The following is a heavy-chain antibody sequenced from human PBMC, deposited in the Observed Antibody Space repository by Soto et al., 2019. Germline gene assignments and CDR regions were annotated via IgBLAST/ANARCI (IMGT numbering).Heavy chain of an antibody. CDR3: ARVSVRYSGYAPFDY. CDR1: GGSISSGDYY. J-gene: IGHJ4*02. V-gene: IGHV4-30-4*01. D-gene: IGHD5-12*01. Sequence: SETLSLTCTVSGGSISSGDYYWSWIRQPPGKGLEWIGYIYYSGSTYYNPSLKSRVTISVDTSKNQFSLRLSSVTAADTAVYYCARVSVRYSGYAPFDYWGQGTLVTVSS. CDR2: IYYSGST.